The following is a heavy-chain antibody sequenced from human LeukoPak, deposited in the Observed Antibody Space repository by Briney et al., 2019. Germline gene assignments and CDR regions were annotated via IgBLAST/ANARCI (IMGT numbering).Heavy chain of an antibody. V-gene: IGHV1-8*01. J-gene: IGHJ4*02. CDR2: MNPNSGNT. CDR3: ASGYHPVGFDY. D-gene: IGHD4-23*01. Sequence: GASVKVSCKASGFTFTSYDIIWVRPATGQGLEWMGWMNPNSGNTGYAQKFQGRVTMTRNTSISTAYMGLSSLRSEDTAVYYCASGYHPVGFDYWGQGTLFTVSS. CDR1: GFTFTSYD.